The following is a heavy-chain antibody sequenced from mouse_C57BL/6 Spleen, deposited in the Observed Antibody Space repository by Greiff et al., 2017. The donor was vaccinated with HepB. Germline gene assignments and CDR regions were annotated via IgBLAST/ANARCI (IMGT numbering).Heavy chain of an antibody. V-gene: IGHV1-4*01. J-gene: IGHJ4*01. CDR2: INPSSGYT. CDR1: GYTFTSYT. Sequence: VQLQQSGADLARPGASVKMSCKASGYTFTSYTMHWVKQRPGQGLEWIGYINPSSGYTKYNQKFKDKATLTADKSSSTAYMQLSSLTSEDSAVYYCARQGYDYYAMDYWGQGTSVTVSS. CDR3: ARQGYDYYAMDY. D-gene: IGHD2-2*01.